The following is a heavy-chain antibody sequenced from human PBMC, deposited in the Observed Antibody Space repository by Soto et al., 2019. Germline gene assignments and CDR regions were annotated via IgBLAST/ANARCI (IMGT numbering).Heavy chain of an antibody. CDR1: GYSFTSYW. J-gene: IGHJ6*02. CDR3: ARHSLRLSDYYYYGMDV. Sequence: PGESLKISCKGSGYSFTSYWIGWVRQMPGKGLEWMGIIYPGDSDTRYSPSFQGQVTISADKSISTAYLQWSSLKASDTAMYYCARHSLRLSDYYYYGMDVWGQGTTVTVSS. CDR2: IYPGDSDT. D-gene: IGHD2-15*01. V-gene: IGHV5-51*01.